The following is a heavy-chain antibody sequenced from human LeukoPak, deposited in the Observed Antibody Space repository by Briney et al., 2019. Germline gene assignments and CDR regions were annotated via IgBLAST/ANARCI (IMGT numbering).Heavy chain of an antibody. CDR3: ARVGGYCTNGVCYRGVDY. Sequence: SETLSLTCTVSGGSISSSDYYWSWIRQPPGKGLEWIGYIYYSGSTYYNPPLKSRVTISVDTSKNQFSLKLSSVTAADTAVYYCARVGGYCTNGVCYRGVDYWGQGTLVTVSS. D-gene: IGHD2-8*01. CDR1: GGSISSSDYY. J-gene: IGHJ4*02. V-gene: IGHV4-30-4*01. CDR2: IYYSGST.